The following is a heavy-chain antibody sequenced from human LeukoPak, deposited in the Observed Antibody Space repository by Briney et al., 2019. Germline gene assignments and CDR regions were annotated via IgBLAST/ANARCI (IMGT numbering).Heavy chain of an antibody. V-gene: IGHV3-15*01. J-gene: IGHJ1*01. D-gene: IGHD3-3*01. CDR1: GFTFSSYA. Sequence: GGSLRLSCAASGFTFSSYAMSWVRQAPGKGLEWVGRIRSRADGGTAEYATAVEGRFTISRDDSTNTLYLHMSNVKTEDTAVYYCAKHIYGVVSIQQWGQGTLVTVSS. CDR2: IRSRADGGTA. CDR3: AKHIYGVVSIQQ.